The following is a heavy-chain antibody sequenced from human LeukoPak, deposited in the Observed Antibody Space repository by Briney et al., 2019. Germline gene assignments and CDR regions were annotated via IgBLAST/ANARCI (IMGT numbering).Heavy chain of an antibody. CDR2: IKEDGSEI. CDR3: AREEGYSRGDFDI. J-gene: IGHJ3*02. V-gene: IGHV3-7*01. D-gene: IGHD6-13*01. Sequence: GGSLRLSCAASGFTFSSYWMSWVRQAPGKGLEWVANIKEDGSEIYYVDSVKGRFTISRDNAKNTLYLQMISLRAEDTAVYYCAREEGYSRGDFDIWGQGTMVTVSS. CDR1: GFTFSSYW.